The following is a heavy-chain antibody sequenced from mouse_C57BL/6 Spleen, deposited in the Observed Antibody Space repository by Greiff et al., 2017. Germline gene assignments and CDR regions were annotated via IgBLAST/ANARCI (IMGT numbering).Heavy chain of an antibody. J-gene: IGHJ4*01. V-gene: IGHV6-6*01. D-gene: IGHD2-4*01. CDR2: IRNKGNNHAT. CDR1: GFTFSDAW. CDR3: TGDYAAMAMDY. Sequence: EVKLMESGGGLVQPGGSMKLSCAASGFTFSDAWMDWVRQSPEKGLEWVAEIRNKGNNHATYYEESGKGRFTISRDDSKSSVYLKRNSLRAEDTGIYYCTGDYAAMAMDYWGQGTSVTVAS.